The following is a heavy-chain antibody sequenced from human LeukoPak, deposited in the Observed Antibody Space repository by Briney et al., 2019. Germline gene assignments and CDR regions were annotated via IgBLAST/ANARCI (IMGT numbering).Heavy chain of an antibody. V-gene: IGHV1-2*04. Sequence: ASVKVSCKASGYTFTGYYMHWVRQAPGQGLEWMGWINPNSGGTNYAQKFQGWVTMTRDTSISTVYMELSSLRSEDTAVYYCARSYGSGTPMDVWGQGTTVTVSS. CDR3: ARSYGSGTPMDV. CDR1: GYTFTGYY. J-gene: IGHJ6*02. CDR2: INPNSGGT. D-gene: IGHD3-10*01.